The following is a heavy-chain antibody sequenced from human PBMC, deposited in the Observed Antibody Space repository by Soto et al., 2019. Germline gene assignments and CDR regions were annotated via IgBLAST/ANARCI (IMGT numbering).Heavy chain of an antibody. J-gene: IGHJ6*04. CDR3: ARGWFGPDV. CDR1: GFTLSGRS. CDR2: IDNAGTDS. V-gene: IGHV3-74*01. Sequence: EVQLVESGGGLVQPGGYLRLSCAASGFTLSGRSMHWVRQAPGKGLVWVSGIDNAGTDSTYADSVKGRFTSSRDNAKNMLYLQMNSLRVEDTAGYYCARGWFGPDVWGKGTTVTVSS. D-gene: IGHD3-10*01.